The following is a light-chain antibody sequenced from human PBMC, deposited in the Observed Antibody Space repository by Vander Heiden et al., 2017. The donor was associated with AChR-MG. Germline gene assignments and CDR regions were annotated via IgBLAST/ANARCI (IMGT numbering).Light chain of an antibody. CDR1: QSVTSDY. CDR2: GAS. V-gene: IGKV3-20*01. J-gene: IGKJ4*01. Sequence: EIVLTQSPGTLSLSPGERATLSCRASQSVTSDYVAWYQQKPGQAPRLLIYGASSRATAFPDRFSGSGSGTDFTLTISRLEPEDFAVYYCQQYGSSPLTFGGGTKVEIK. CDR3: QQYGSSPLT.